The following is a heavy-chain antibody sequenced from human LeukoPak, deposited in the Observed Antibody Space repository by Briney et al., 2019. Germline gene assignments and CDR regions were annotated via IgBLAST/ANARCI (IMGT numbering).Heavy chain of an antibody. D-gene: IGHD3-22*01. V-gene: IGHV3-7*04. Sequence: GGSLRLSCAASGFTFRNYWMSWVRQDPGKRLEWVANIKQDGSETYYVDSVKGRFTISRDNAKNSLYLQMNSLRAEDTAVYYCARGPYDSSGYFSNWGQGTLVTVSS. J-gene: IGHJ4*02. CDR1: GFTFRNYW. CDR3: ARGPYDSSGYFSN. CDR2: IKQDGSET.